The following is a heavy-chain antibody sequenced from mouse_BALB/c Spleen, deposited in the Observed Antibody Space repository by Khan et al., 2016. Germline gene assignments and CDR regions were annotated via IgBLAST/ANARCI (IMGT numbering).Heavy chain of an antibody. D-gene: IGHD4-1*02. Sequence: QVQLQQPGAELVKPGASVKLSCKASGYTFTSYWMHWVKQRPGQGLEWIGEINPSNGRTNYDEKFKTKATLTVDKSSSTAYMQLSSLTSEDSAVYYSARGGPNWDYFDYWGQGTTLTVSS. CDR2: INPSNGRT. CDR3: ARGGPNWDYFDY. J-gene: IGHJ2*01. CDR1: GYTFTSYW. V-gene: IGHV1S81*02.